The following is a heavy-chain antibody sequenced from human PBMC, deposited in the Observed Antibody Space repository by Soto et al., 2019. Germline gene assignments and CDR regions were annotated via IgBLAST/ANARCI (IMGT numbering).Heavy chain of an antibody. Sequence: QLQLQESGPGLVKPSETLSLTCTVSGGSISSSSYYWGWIRQPPGMGLEWIGSIYYSGSTYYTPSLKRRVTKSLDTPTNQCSLRLSSVTAADTAADYCARHGPLGHNWFDPWGQGTLVTVSS. CDR3: ARHGPLGHNWFDP. CDR2: IYYSGST. D-gene: IGHD6-6*01. V-gene: IGHV4-39*01. CDR1: GGSISSSSYY. J-gene: IGHJ5*02.